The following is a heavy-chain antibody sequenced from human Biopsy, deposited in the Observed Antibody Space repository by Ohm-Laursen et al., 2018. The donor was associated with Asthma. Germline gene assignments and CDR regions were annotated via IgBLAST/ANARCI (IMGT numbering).Heavy chain of an antibody. CDR2: ISYGGKT. Sequence: GTLSLTCTVSGDSMTPTSHYWDWIRQAPGKGLEWIGYISYGGKTSYNPSLKNRVTISRDTSKNQFSLRLTSVTTADTAVYFCARRITIFGVVQKDHGMDAWGQGTTVIVSS. J-gene: IGHJ6*02. V-gene: IGHV4-39*01. CDR1: GDSMTPTSHY. D-gene: IGHD3-3*01. CDR3: ARRITIFGVVQKDHGMDA.